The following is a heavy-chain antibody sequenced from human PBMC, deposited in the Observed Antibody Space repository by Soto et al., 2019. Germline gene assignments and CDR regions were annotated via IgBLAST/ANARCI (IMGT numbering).Heavy chain of an antibody. CDR2: IYYSGST. J-gene: IGHJ4*02. Sequence: QVQLQESGPGLVKPSQTLSLTCTVSGGSISSGGYYWSWIRQHPGKGLEWIGYIYYSGSTYYNPSLKSPVTIAVDTSKNQFSLKLSSVTAADTAVYYCAALSRGYYYSMGDYWGQGTLVTVSS. CDR3: AALSRGYYYSMGDY. CDR1: GGSISSGGYY. D-gene: IGHD3-22*01. V-gene: IGHV4-31*01.